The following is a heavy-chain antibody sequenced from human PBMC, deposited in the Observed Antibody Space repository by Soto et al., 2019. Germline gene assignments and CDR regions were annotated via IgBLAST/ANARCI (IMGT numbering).Heavy chain of an antibody. CDR2: ISSSSSYI. J-gene: IGHJ6*03. CDR3: ARESGAGGYYYYNIDV. Sequence: GGSLRLSCAVSGLTFSSYGMNWVRQAPGKGLEWVSSISSSSSYIYYADSVQGRFTISRDNAKNSLYLQMNSLRAEDTAVYYCARESGAGGYYYYNIDVWGKGTTVTVSS. D-gene: IGHD3-10*01. CDR1: GLTFSSYG. V-gene: IGHV3-21*01.